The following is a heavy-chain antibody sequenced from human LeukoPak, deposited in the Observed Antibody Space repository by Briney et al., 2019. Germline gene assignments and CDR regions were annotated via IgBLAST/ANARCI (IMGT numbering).Heavy chain of an antibody. J-gene: IGHJ5*02. Sequence: ASVTVSCTASGYTFTNYDINWVRQAPGQGLEWMGWMNPSSGNTGYAQKFQDRVTITRNTTINTAYMQLSSLTSEDTAVYYCARGPSCSRMTCPYCFDPWGQGTLVTVSS. D-gene: IGHD2-2*01. CDR1: GYTFTNYD. CDR3: ARGPSCSRMTCPYCFDP. V-gene: IGHV1-8*01. CDR2: MNPSSGNT.